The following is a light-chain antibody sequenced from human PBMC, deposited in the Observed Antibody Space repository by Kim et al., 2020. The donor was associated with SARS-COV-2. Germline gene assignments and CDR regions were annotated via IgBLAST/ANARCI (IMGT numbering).Light chain of an antibody. CDR2: AAS. V-gene: IGKV1-39*01. Sequence: SASEGDRVTITCRASQRITNHLNWYQQKPGKAPNLLIYAASSLQSGVPSRFSGSGSGTDFSLTISSLQPEDSATYYCQQSYSTPYTFGQGTKLEI. CDR3: QQSYSTPYT. CDR1: QRITNH. J-gene: IGKJ2*01.